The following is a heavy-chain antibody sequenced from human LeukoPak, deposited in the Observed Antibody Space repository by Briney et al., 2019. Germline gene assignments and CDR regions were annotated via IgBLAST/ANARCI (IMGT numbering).Heavy chain of an antibody. D-gene: IGHD6-13*01. CDR1: GFTFDDYA. V-gene: IGHV3-9*01. J-gene: IGHJ4*02. CDR2: MSGNSGSI. CDR3: AKDIGSWYYFDY. Sequence: GRSLRLSCAASGFTFDDYAMHWVRQAPGQGLEWVSGMSGNSGSIGYAGSVKGRFTISRDNAKNSLYLQMNSLRAEDTALYDCAKDIGSWYYFDYWGQGTLVTVSS.